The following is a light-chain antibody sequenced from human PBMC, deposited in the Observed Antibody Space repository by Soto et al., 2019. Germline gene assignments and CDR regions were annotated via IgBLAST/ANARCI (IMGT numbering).Light chain of an antibody. V-gene: IGLV2-8*01. J-gene: IGLJ2*01. CDR1: SSDVGGYNY. Sequence: QSVLTRPPSASGSPGQSVTISCTGTSSDVGGYNYVSWYQQHPGKAPKLMIYEVSKRPSGVPDRFSGYKSGNTASLTVSGLQAEDEADYYCSPYAGSNNGGVVFGGGTKLTVL. CDR3: SPYAGSNNGGVV. CDR2: EVS.